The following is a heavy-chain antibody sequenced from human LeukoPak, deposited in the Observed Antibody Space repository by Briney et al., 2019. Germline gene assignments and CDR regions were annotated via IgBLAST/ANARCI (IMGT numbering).Heavy chain of an antibody. CDR2: INSDGSST. J-gene: IGHJ4*02. CDR1: GFTFSSHW. V-gene: IGHV3-74*01. Sequence: HPGGSLRLSCAASGFTFSSHWMHWVRQAPGKGLVWVSRINSDGSSTSYADSVKGRFTISRDNAKNTLYLQMNSLRAEDTAVYYCARDVSSTSCPDYWGQGTLVTVSS. D-gene: IGHD2-2*01. CDR3: ARDVSSTSCPDY.